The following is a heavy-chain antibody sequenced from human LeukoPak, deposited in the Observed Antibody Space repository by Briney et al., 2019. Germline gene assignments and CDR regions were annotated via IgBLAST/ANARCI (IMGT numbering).Heavy chain of an antibody. CDR2: ISGSGGST. V-gene: IGHV3-23*01. CDR3: AKDVIAAAGNNWFDP. J-gene: IGHJ5*02. CDR1: GFTFSSYA. Sequence: GRSLRLSCAASGFTFSSYAMSWVRQAPGKGLEWVSAISGSGGSTYYADSVKGRFTISRDNSKNTLYLQMNSLRAEDTAVYYCAKDVIAAAGNNWFDPWGQGTLVTVSS. D-gene: IGHD6-13*01.